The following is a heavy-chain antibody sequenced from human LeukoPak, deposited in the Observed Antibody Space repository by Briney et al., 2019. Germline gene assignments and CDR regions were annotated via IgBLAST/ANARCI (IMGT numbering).Heavy chain of an antibody. D-gene: IGHD2-2*03. CDR2: IIPIFGTA. CDR1: GGTFSSYA. Sequence: GASVKVSCKASGGTFSSYAISWVRQAPGQGLEWMGGIIPIFGTANYAQKFQGRVTITADESTSTAYMELSSLRPEDTAVYYCARDKPGRPASLDPYYGMDVWGQGTTVTVSS. V-gene: IGHV1-69*13. J-gene: IGHJ6*02. CDR3: ARDKPGRPASLDPYYGMDV.